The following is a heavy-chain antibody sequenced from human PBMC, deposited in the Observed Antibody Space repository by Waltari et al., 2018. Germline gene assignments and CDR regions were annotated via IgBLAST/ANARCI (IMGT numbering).Heavy chain of an antibody. Sequence: QLQLQESGPGLVKPSGTLTLTCPVSGDSLPFTHWWSGVRQSPQKGLEWIGQVHGSGKTNYNPSFASRVTIALDTSNNPFSLKVTSATAADTAVYFCARDRGRGLYLDTWGPGTLVTVSP. V-gene: IGHV4-4*02. CDR1: GDSLPFTHW. CDR2: VHGSGKT. CDR3: ARDRGRGLYLDT. D-gene: IGHD2-15*01. J-gene: IGHJ5*02.